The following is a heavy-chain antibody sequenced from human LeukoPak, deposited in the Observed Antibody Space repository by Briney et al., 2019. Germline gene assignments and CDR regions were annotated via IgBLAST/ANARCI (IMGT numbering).Heavy chain of an antibody. J-gene: IGHJ4*02. CDR1: GFTFGDYA. D-gene: IGHD5-24*01. V-gene: IGHV3-49*04. CDR3: TSDVEMATIPDY. Sequence: PGRSLRLSCTASGFTFGDYAMSWVRQAPGKGLEWVGFIRSKAYGGTTEYAASVKGRFTISRDDSKSIAYLQMNSLKTEDTAVYYCTSDVEMATIPDYWGQGTLVTVSS. CDR2: IRSKAYGGTT.